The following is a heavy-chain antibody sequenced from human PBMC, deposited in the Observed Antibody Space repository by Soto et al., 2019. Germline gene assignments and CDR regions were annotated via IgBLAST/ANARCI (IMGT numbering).Heavy chain of an antibody. CDR3: ARDRVPATTSWFDF. Sequence: EVQLVESGGGLVQPGGSLRLSCGVFGFTFSSYWMSWVRQAPGKGLEWVANIKQDGSEKYYVDSVKGRFTISRDNAKNSLYLQMNSLRAEDTAVYYCARDRVPATTSWFDFWGQGTLVTVSS. D-gene: IGHD1-26*01. J-gene: IGHJ5*01. CDR2: IKQDGSEK. CDR1: GFTFSSYW. V-gene: IGHV3-7*01.